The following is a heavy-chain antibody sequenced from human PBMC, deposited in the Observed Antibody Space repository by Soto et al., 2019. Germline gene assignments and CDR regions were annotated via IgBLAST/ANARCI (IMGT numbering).Heavy chain of an antibody. J-gene: IGHJ3*02. CDR2: ISGSGST. Sequence: SETLSLTCGVSGGSINSGGYSWSWIRQPPGKGLGFVGYISGSGSTNYNPSHKSRVTISVDTSKNPVSLKLSSVTAADTAVYYCAGVPPPKSMGGGDDAFDIWGQGTMVTVSS. CDR1: GGSINSGGYS. D-gene: IGHD3-16*01. V-gene: IGHV4-61*08. CDR3: AGVPPPKSMGGGDDAFDI.